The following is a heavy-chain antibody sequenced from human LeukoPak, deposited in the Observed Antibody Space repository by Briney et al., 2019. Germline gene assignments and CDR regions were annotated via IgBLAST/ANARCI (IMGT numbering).Heavy chain of an antibody. CDR1: GFTFSSYS. J-gene: IGHJ5*02. CDR2: ISSSSIYV. D-gene: IGHD5-18*01. CDR3: ERDIREGLRYGYEAGWFDP. Sequence: GGSLRLSCAASGFTFSSYSMNWVRQAPGKGLEWVSSISSSSIYVSYADSVKGRYTISRDNAKNSLYLQMNSLRAEDTSVYYCERDIREGLRYGYEAGWFDPWGQGTLVTVSS. V-gene: IGHV3-21*01.